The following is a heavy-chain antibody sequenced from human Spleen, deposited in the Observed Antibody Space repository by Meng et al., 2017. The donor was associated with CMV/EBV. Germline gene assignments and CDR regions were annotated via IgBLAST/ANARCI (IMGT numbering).Heavy chain of an antibody. Sequence: SGGYISSSNWWSWVRQPPGKGLEWIGEIYHSGSTNYNPSLKSRVTISVDKSKNQFSLKVSSVTAADTAVYYCARDHYGGNSRWFDPWGQGTLVTVSS. CDR3: ARDHYGGNSRWFDP. V-gene: IGHV4-4*02. D-gene: IGHD4-23*01. CDR2: IYHSGST. J-gene: IGHJ5*02. CDR1: GGYISSSNW.